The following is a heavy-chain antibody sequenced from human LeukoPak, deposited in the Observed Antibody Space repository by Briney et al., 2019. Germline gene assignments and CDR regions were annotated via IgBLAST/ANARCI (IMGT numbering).Heavy chain of an antibody. CDR2: IVASSGAT. CDR1: GFTFSDYY. V-gene: IGHV3-23*01. D-gene: IGHD5-12*01. Sequence: PGGSLRLSCAASGFTFSDYYMSWIRQAPGKGLEWVSLIVASSGATFYADSVKGRFTISRDKSKNTLYLQMKSLRAEDTAVYYCAKGGYDYVEIGYFDYWGQGALVTVSS. CDR3: AKGGYDYVEIGYFDY. J-gene: IGHJ4*03.